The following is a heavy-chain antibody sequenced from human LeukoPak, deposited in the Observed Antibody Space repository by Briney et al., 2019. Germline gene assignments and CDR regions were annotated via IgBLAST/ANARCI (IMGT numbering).Heavy chain of an antibody. Sequence: SETLSLTCTVSGGSISSGSYYWSWIRQPAGKGLEWIGRIYTSGSTNYNPSLKSRVTISVDTSKNQFSLKLSSVTAADTAVYYCARRTYDFWSGSTSFHYYMDVWGKGTTVTVSS. CDR2: IYTSGST. V-gene: IGHV4-61*02. CDR3: ARRTYDFWSGSTSFHYYMDV. D-gene: IGHD3-3*01. J-gene: IGHJ6*03. CDR1: GGSISSGSYY.